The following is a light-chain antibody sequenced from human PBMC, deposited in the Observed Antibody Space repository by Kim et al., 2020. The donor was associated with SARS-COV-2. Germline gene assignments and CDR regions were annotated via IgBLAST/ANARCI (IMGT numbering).Light chain of an antibody. V-gene: IGLV3-19*01. CDR2: GKN. CDR1: SLRSYY. J-gene: IGLJ2*01. CDR3: NSRDSSGKHVV. Sequence: SSELTQDPAVSVALGQTVRITCQGDSLRSYYAIWYQQKPGQAPVIVIYGKNNRPSGIPDRFSGSTSGNTASLTITGAQAEDEADYYCNSRDSSGKHVVFG.